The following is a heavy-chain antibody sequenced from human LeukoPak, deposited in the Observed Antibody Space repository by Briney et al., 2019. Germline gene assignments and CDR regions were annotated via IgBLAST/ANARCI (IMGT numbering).Heavy chain of an antibody. Sequence: SGGSLRLSCAASGFTFSSYAMSWVRQAPGKGLEWVAVISYDGSNKYYADSVKGRFTISRDNSQNTLYLQMNSLRLEDTAVYYCGRLMGGYDSYFYGMDVWGQGTTVTVSS. D-gene: IGHD5-12*01. J-gene: IGHJ6*02. CDR2: ISYDGSNK. CDR1: GFTFSSYA. V-gene: IGHV3-30*03. CDR3: GRLMGGYDSYFYGMDV.